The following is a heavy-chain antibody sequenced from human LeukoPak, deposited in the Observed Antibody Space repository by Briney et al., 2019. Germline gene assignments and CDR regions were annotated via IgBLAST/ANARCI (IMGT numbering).Heavy chain of an antibody. J-gene: IGHJ5*02. CDR3: AKDFGRNLGGPGS. CDR2: ISGDGVFA. V-gene: IGHV3-23*01. D-gene: IGHD3-10*01. CDR1: GFTFSIYT. Sequence: PGGSLRLSCVASGFTFSIYTMAWVRQVPGGGLEWVSGISGDGVFAYYVDSVKGRFAISRDNSRSTVYLHMSSLRAEDTAVYYCAKDFGRNLGGPGSWGRGTLVTVSS.